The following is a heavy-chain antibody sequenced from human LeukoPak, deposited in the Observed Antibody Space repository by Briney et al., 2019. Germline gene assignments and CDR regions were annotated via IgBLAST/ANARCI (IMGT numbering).Heavy chain of an antibody. J-gene: IGHJ3*02. V-gene: IGHV3-30*01. CDR2: ISYDGSNK. D-gene: IGHD6-6*01. CDR3: ARGIAARHAFDI. CDR1: GFTFSRYA. Sequence: GGSLRLSCAASGFTFSRYAMHWVRQAPGKGLEWVADISYDGSNKYYADSVKGRFTISRDNSKNTLYLQMNSLRAEDTAVYYCARGIAARHAFDIWGQGTMVTVSS.